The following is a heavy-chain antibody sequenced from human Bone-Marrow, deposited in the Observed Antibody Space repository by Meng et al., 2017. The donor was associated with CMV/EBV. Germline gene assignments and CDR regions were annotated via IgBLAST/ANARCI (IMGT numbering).Heavy chain of an antibody. CDR2: ISSSGSTI. CDR3: ARDPSAPQYYYGMDV. J-gene: IGHJ6*02. CDR1: GFTFSSYW. V-gene: IGHV3-11*04. Sequence: GGSLRLSCAASGFTFSSYWMSWIRQAPGKGLEWVSYISSSGSTIYYADSVKGRFTISRDNAKNSLYLQMNSLRAEDTAVYYCARDPSAPQYYYGMDVWGQGTTVTVSS.